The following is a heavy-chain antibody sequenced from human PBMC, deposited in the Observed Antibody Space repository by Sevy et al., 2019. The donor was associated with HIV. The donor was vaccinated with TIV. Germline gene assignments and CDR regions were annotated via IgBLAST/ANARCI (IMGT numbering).Heavy chain of an antibody. CDR2: IKSKTDGGTT. CDR3: TTDTGISDYDFWSGRDDTFDN. D-gene: IGHD3-3*01. V-gene: IGHV3-15*01. CDR1: GFTLSNAW. J-gene: IGHJ3*02. Sequence: GGSLRLSCAASGFTLSNAWMSWVRQAPGKGLEWVGRIKSKTDGGTTDYAAPVKGRFTISTDESKNTLYLQMNSLKTEETAVYYCTTDTGISDYDFWSGRDDTFDNWGQGTMVTVSS.